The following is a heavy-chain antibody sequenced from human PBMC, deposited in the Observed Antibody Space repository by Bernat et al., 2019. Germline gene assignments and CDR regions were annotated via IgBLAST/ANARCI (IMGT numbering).Heavy chain of an antibody. V-gene: IGHV1-18*01. J-gene: IGHJ4*02. CDR1: GYTFTSYG. Sequence: QVQLVQSGAEVKKPGASVKVSCKASGYTFTSYGISWVRQAPGQGLEWMGWISAYNGNTNYAQKLQGRVTMTTDTSTSTAYMELRSLRSDDTAEYYCARSPAGYGDYVRFLFADYWGQGTMVTVSS. CDR3: ARSPAGYGDYVRFLFADY. CDR2: ISAYNGNT. D-gene: IGHD4-17*01.